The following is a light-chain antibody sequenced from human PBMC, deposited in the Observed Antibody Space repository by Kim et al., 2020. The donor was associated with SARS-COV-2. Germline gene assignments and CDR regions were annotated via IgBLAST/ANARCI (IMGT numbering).Light chain of an antibody. Sequence: KXTTHAATSSRGSIASNNGRWDHHHPGSGPTTVIYEDNERPSGVPDRFSGSIDSSSNSASLTISGLKTEDEADYYCQSYDSSNHEVFGGGTQLTVL. V-gene: IGLV6-57*02. J-gene: IGLJ2*01. CDR3: QSYDSSNHEV. CDR2: EDN. CDR1: RGSIASNN.